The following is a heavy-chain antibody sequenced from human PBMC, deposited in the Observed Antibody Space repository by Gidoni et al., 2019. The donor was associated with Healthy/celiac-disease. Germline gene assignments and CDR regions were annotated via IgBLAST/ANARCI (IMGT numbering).Heavy chain of an antibody. V-gene: IGHV3-21*01. CDR1: GFTFSSYS. Sequence: EVQLVESGGGLVKPGGSLRLSCAASGFTFSSYSMNWVRQAPGKGLEWVSSISSSSSYIYYADSVKGRLTISRDNAKNSLYLQMNSLRAEDTAVYYCARDRGPAYYDILTASRGYGMDVWGQGTTVTVSS. J-gene: IGHJ6*02. CDR3: ARDRGPAYYDILTASRGYGMDV. CDR2: ISSSSSYI. D-gene: IGHD3-9*01.